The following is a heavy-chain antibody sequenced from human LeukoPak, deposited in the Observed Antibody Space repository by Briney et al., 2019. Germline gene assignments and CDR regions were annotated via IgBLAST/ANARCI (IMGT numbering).Heavy chain of an antibody. CDR1: GGSISSSSYY. CDR3: ARLRNYYYYMGV. J-gene: IGHJ6*03. CDR2: IYYSGST. Sequence: SETLSLTCTVSGGSISSSSYYWGWIRQPPGKGLEWIGSIYYSGSTYYNPSLKSRVTISVDTSKNQFSLKLSSVTAADTAVYYCARLRNYYYYMGVWGKGTTVTISS. V-gene: IGHV4-39*01.